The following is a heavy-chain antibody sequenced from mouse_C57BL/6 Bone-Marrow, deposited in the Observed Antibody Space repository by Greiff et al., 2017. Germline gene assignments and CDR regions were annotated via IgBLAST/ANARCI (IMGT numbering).Heavy chain of an antibody. V-gene: IGHV2-2*01. Sequence: VMLVESGPGLVQPSQSLSITCTVSGFSLTSYGVHWVRQSPGKGLEWLGVIWSGGSTDYNAAFISRLSISKDNSKSQVFFKMNSLQADDTAIYYCARYQLAWFAYWGQGTLVTVSA. CDR1: GFSLTSYG. CDR3: ARYQLAWFAY. J-gene: IGHJ3*01. CDR2: IWSGGST. D-gene: IGHD4-1*02.